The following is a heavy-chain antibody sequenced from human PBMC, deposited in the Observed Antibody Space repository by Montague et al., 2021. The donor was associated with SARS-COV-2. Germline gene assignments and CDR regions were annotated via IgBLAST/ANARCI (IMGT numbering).Heavy chain of an antibody. CDR1: GFTFSSYE. Sequence: SLRLSCAASGFTFSSYEMNWVRQAPGKGLEWVSYISCSGSTIYYADSVXGRFTISRDNAKNSLYLQMNSLRAEDTAVYYRARAVPYVFRPLKYFDYWGQGTLVTVSS. D-gene: IGHD3-16*01. CDR2: ISCSGSTI. CDR3: ARAVPYVFRPLKYFDY. J-gene: IGHJ4*02. V-gene: IGHV3-48*03.